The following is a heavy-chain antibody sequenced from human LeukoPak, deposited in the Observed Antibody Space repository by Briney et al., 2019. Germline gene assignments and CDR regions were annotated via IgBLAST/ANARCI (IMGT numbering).Heavy chain of an antibody. D-gene: IGHD2-2*01. Sequence: ASVKVSCKASGYTFTGYFMHWVRQAPGHGLEWMGWSNPNSGGTNYAQKFQGRVTMTRDTSISTAYMELSRLRSDDTAVYYCASSIVYCSSTSCYFNWGQGTLVTVSS. CDR1: GYTFTGYF. CDR3: ASSIVYCSSTSCYFN. J-gene: IGHJ4*02. CDR2: SNPNSGGT. V-gene: IGHV1-2*02.